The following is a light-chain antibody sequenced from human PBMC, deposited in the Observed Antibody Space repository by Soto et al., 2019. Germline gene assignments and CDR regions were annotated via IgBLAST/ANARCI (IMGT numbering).Light chain of an antibody. Sequence: QSALTQPASVSGSPGQSITISCTGTSSDVGGYKFVSWFQQHPGKAPKLMIYEVSNRPSGVSNRFSGSKSGNTASLTISGLTPEDEADYYCNSFAYGNVVVFGGGTKLTVL. CDR3: NSFAYGNVVV. V-gene: IGLV2-14*01. CDR2: EVS. CDR1: SSDVGGYKF. J-gene: IGLJ2*01.